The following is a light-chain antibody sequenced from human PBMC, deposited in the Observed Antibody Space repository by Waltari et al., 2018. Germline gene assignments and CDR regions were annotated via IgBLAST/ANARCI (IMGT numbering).Light chain of an antibody. CDR3: CSYAGSSTLV. CDR1: SSDVGSYTL. CDR2: EVS. J-gene: IGLJ1*01. Sequence: QSALTQPASVSGSPGQSITISCTGTSSDVGSYTLVPWYQQHPGKAPKLMIYEVSKRPSGVSNRFSGSKSGNTASLTISGLQAEDEADYYCCSYAGSSTLVFGTGTKVTVL. V-gene: IGLV2-23*02.